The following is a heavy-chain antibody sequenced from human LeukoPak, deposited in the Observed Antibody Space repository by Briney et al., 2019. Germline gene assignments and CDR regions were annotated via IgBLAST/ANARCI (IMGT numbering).Heavy chain of an antibody. J-gene: IGHJ3*02. CDR2: IIPIFGTA. Sequence: SVKVSCKASGGTFSSYAISWVRQAPGQGLEWMGGIIPIFGTANYAQKFQGRVTITADKSTSTAYMELSSLRSDDTAVYYCARGLQETLAWLKALSAFDIWGQGTMVTVSS. D-gene: IGHD5-24*01. CDR3: ARGLQETLAWLKALSAFDI. CDR1: GGTFSSYA. V-gene: IGHV1-69*06.